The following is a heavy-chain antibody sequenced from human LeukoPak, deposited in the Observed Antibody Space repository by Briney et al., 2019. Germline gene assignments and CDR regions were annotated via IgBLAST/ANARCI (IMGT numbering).Heavy chain of an antibody. CDR1: GYSFTSYW. J-gene: IGHJ4*02. V-gene: IGHV5-51*01. Sequence: GASLKISFKGSGYSFTSYWIGWVRQMPGKGLEWMGIIYPGDSDTSYSPSFQGQVTISADESISTAYLQWSSLKASDTAMYYCARRAYCGGTSCYYFDYWGQGTLVTVSS. D-gene: IGHD2-2*01. CDR3: ARRAYCGGTSCYYFDY. CDR2: IYPGDSDT.